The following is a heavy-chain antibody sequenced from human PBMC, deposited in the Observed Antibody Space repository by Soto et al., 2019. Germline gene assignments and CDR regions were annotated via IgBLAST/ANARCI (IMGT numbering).Heavy chain of an antibody. CDR3: ERDAGYSSGYN. Sequence: QVQLVQSGAEVKKPGASVKVSCKASGYTFTSYAMHWVRQAPGQRLEWMGWINAGNGNTKYSQKFQGRVTITRDTSASTADMELSSLRSEDTGVYYCERDAGYSSGYNWGQGTLVTVSS. J-gene: IGHJ4*02. D-gene: IGHD5-18*01. CDR2: INAGNGNT. V-gene: IGHV1-3*01. CDR1: GYTFTSYA.